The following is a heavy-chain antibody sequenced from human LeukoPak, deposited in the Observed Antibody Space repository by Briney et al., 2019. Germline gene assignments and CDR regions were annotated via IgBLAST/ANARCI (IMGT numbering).Heavy chain of an antibody. CDR3: ARDLRRDYAGREFDY. D-gene: IGHD3-10*01. Sequence: PGGSLRLSCAASGFTFSDYYMSWIRQAPGKGLEWVSYISSSGSTIYYADSVKGRFTISRDNAKNSLYLQMNSLRAEDTAVYYCARDLRRDYAGREFDYWGQGTLVTVSS. V-gene: IGHV3-11*04. J-gene: IGHJ4*02. CDR2: ISSSGSTI. CDR1: GFTFSDYY.